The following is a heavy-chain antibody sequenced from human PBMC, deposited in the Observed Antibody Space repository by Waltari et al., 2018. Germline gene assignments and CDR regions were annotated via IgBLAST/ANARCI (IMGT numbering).Heavy chain of an antibody. CDR2: INQDGSVK. D-gene: IGHD3-16*01. V-gene: IGHV3-7*03. CDR3: VRPETLGELYFY. J-gene: IGHJ4*02. CDR1: GFSFCNYW. Sequence: EVQLVASGGSLVQPGGSLGLSCEAYGFSFCNYWMTWVRQAPRKGLESVANINQDGSVKKYGDSMKGRFTISRDNAKNSLYLQMNNLRAEDTAIYYCVRPETLGELYFYWGLGTLVTVSS.